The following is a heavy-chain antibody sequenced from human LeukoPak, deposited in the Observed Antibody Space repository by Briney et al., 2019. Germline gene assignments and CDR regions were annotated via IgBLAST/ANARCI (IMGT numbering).Heavy chain of an antibody. D-gene: IGHD5-12*01. J-gene: IGHJ6*02. V-gene: IGHV4-34*01. Sequence: SETLSLTCAVYGGSFSGYFWSWIRQPPGKGLEWIGEINHSGSTNYNPSLKSRVTISVDTSKNQFSLELSSVTAADTAVYYCARMIVATIRIGVYFYHGMDVWGQGTTVTVSS. CDR1: GGSFSGYF. CDR3: ARMIVATIRIGVYFYHGMDV. CDR2: INHSGST.